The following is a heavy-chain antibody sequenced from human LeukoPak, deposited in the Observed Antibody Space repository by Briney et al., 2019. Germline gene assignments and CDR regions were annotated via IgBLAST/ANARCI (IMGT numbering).Heavy chain of an antibody. V-gene: IGHV3-53*01. CDR2: IYSGGST. CDR1: GFTFSSNY. J-gene: IGHJ4*02. CDR3: ARSGYYYGSGSHFDY. Sequence: GGSLRLSCAASGFTFSSNYMSWVRQAPGKGLEWVSVIYSGGSTYYADSVKGRFTISRDNSKNTLYLQMNSLRAEDTAVYYCARSGYYYGSGSHFDYWGQGTLVTVSS. D-gene: IGHD3-10*01.